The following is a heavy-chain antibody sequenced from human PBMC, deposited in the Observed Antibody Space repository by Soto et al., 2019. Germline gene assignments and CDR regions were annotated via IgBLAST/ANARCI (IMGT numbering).Heavy chain of an antibody. J-gene: IGHJ6*04. V-gene: IGHV3-73*02. Sequence: EVQLVESGGGLVQPGGSLKLSCAASGFTFSGSAMHWVRQASWKGLEWVGRIRSKANSYATAYAASVKGRFTISRDDSKSTAYLQMNSLKPEDTAVYYCTRHPDYGGRVYYYGMEVWGKGTTGTGS. D-gene: IGHD4-17*01. CDR2: IRSKANSYAT. CDR1: GFTFSGSA. CDR3: TRHPDYGGRVYYYGMEV.